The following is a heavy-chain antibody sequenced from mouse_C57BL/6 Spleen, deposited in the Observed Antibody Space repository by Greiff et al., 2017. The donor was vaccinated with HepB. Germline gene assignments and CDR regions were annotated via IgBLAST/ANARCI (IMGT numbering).Heavy chain of an antibody. D-gene: IGHD2-5*01. J-gene: IGHJ4*01. V-gene: IGHV5-9-1*02. Sequence: EVKVVESGEGLVKPGGSLKLSCAASGFTFSSYAMSWVRQTPEKRLEWVAYISSGGDYIYYADTVKGRFTISRDNARNTLYLQMSSLKSEDTAMYYCTRGGAYYSNYGDAMDYWGQGTSVTVSS. CDR2: ISSGGDYI. CDR1: GFTFSSYA. CDR3: TRGGAYYSNYGDAMDY.